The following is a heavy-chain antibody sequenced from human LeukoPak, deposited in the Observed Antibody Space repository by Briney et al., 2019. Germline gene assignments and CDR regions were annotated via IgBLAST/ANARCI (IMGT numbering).Heavy chain of an antibody. Sequence: GGSLRLSCAASGFTFSSYGMHWVRQAPGKGLEWVAVISYDGSNRYYADSVKGRFTISRDNSKNTLYLQMNSLRAEDTAVYYCAKDVGIAVAVLYYFDYWGQGTLVTVSS. J-gene: IGHJ4*02. CDR2: ISYDGSNR. D-gene: IGHD6-19*01. CDR3: AKDVGIAVAVLYYFDY. V-gene: IGHV3-30*18. CDR1: GFTFSSYG.